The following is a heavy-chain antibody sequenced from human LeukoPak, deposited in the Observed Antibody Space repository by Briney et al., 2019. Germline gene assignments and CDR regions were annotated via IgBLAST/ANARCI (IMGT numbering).Heavy chain of an antibody. CDR1: GYTFTGYY. D-gene: IGHD3-3*01. CDR3: ARESGSILGPMDV. V-gene: IGHV1-2*04. CDR2: INPNSGGT. Sequence: ALVKVSCKASGYTFTGYYMHWVRQAPGQGLEWMGWINPNSGGTNYAQKFQGWVTMTRDTSISTAYMELSRLRSDDTAVYYCARESGSILGPMDVWGKGTTVTVSS. J-gene: IGHJ6*04.